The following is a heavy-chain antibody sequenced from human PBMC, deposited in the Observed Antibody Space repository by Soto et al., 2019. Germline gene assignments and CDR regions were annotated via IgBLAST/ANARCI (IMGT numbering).Heavy chain of an antibody. CDR2: IYHSGTT. V-gene: IGHV4-30-2*01. D-gene: IGHD1-26*01. J-gene: IGHJ4*02. CDR3: AAGGGLPWYY. CDR1: GGSISSGGYS. Sequence: QLQLQESGSGLVKPSQTLSLTCAVSGGSISSGGYSWSWIRQPPGKGLEWIGYIYHSGTTYYNPSLRSRVTLSVDRSRNHFSLKLSYVTAADTAVYYCAAGGGLPWYYWGQGTLVTVSS.